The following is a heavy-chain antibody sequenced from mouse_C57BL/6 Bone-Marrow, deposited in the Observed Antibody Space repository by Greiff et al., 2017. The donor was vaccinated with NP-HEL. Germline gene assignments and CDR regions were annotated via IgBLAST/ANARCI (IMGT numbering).Heavy chain of an antibody. Sequence: EVQVVESEGGLVQPGSSMKLSCTASGFTFSDYYMAWVRQVPEKGLEWVANINYDGSSTYYLDSLKSRFIISRDNAKNILYLQMSSLKSEDTATYYCARAGVTTYFDYWGQGTTLTVSS. J-gene: IGHJ2*01. V-gene: IGHV5-16*01. CDR3: ARAGVTTYFDY. CDR2: INYDGSST. CDR1: GFTFSDYY. D-gene: IGHD2-2*01.